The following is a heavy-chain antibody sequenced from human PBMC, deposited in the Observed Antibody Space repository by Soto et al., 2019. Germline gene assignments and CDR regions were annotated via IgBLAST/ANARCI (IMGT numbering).Heavy chain of an antibody. Sequence: QVQLQESGPGLVKSSETLSLTCTVSSDSISGENWWSWVRQPPGMGLEWIGEVFHTGGTNYNPSLRSRVTMEVDKSKNQFSLKLTSATAADTAVYYCARVFSSGSGWMYYFDFWSQGTLVFVSS. CDR3: ARVFSSGSGWMYYFDF. V-gene: IGHV4-4*02. J-gene: IGHJ4*02. D-gene: IGHD3-16*01. CDR1: SDSISGENW. CDR2: VFHTGGT.